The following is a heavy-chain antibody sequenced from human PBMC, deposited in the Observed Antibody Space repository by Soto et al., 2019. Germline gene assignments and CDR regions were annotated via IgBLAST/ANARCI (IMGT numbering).Heavy chain of an antibody. CDR1: GDSVSSNSAA. Sequence: SQTLSLTCAISGDSVSSNSAAWNWIRQSPSGGLEWLGRTYYRSKWYNDYAVSVKSRITINPDTSKNQFSLQLNSVTPEDTAVYFCARTLSSSPENWFDPWGQGTLVTVSS. CDR3: ARTLSSSPENWFDP. CDR2: TYYRSKWYN. V-gene: IGHV6-1*01. D-gene: IGHD6-6*01. J-gene: IGHJ5*02.